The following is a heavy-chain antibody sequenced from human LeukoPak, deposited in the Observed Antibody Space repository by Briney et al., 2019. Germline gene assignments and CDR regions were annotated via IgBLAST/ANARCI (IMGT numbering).Heavy chain of an antibody. CDR2: INTSGNT. D-gene: IGHD3-22*01. CDR1: GGSISNYY. Sequence: SETLSLTCTVSGGSISNYYWSWIRQPAGKGLEWIGRINTSGNTNYSPSLKSRVTMSVDTSKKQFSLKVNSVTAADTAVYYCARVGNDYYDSSPFDPWGQGTLVTVSS. J-gene: IGHJ5*02. CDR3: ARVGNDYYDSSPFDP. V-gene: IGHV4-4*07.